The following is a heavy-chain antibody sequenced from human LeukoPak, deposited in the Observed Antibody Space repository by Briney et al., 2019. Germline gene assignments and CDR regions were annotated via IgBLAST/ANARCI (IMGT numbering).Heavy chain of an antibody. CDR1: GFTFSSYA. J-gene: IGHJ4*02. CDR2: ISGSGGST. CDR3: AKRGELSLLYYFDY. V-gene: IGHV3-23*01. D-gene: IGHD3-16*02. Sequence: GGSLRLSCAASGFTFSSYAMSWVRQAPGKGLEWVSAISGSGGSTYYADSVKGRFTISRDNSKNTLYLQMNSLRAGDTAVYYCAKRGELSLLYYFDYWGQGTLVTVSS.